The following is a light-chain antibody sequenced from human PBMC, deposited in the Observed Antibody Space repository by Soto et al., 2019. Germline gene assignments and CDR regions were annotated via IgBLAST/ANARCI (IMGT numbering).Light chain of an antibody. CDR1: QSVSSN. CDR2: GAS. Sequence: EIVMTQSPATLSVSPGERATLSCRASQSVSSNFAWYQQKPGQSPRLLIYGASTRATGIPARFSGSGSGTEFPLTISSLQSEDFAVYYCQQYNNWPPYTFGQGTKLEIK. CDR3: QQYNNWPPYT. J-gene: IGKJ2*01. V-gene: IGKV3-15*01.